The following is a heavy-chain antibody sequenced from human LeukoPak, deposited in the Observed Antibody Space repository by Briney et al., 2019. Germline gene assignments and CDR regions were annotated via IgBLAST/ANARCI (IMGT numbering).Heavy chain of an antibody. CDR2: IYYSGST. Sequence: SETLSLTCTVSGGSISSYYWSWIRQPPGKGLEWIGYIYYSGSTNYNPSLKSRVTISVDTSKNQFSLKLSSVTAADTAVYYCARGLVWFGELVLFDYWGQGTLVTVSS. D-gene: IGHD3-10*01. J-gene: IGHJ4*02. CDR3: ARGLVWFGELVLFDY. V-gene: IGHV4-59*01. CDR1: GGSISSYY.